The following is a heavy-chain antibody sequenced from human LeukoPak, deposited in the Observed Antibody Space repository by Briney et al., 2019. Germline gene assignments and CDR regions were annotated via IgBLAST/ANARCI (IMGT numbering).Heavy chain of an antibody. D-gene: IGHD6-19*01. V-gene: IGHV4-59*01. CDR1: SGSLTGYY. Sequence: SETLSLTCTVYSGSLTGYYWSWIRQPPGKGLEWIPYVYATGTTNYNPSLKTGATFSMDTSKNQLSLTLTSVTAADTAVYYCARVGSGGAWFDFWAQGTLVSVSS. CDR3: ARVGSGGAWFDF. CDR2: VYATGTT. J-gene: IGHJ4*02.